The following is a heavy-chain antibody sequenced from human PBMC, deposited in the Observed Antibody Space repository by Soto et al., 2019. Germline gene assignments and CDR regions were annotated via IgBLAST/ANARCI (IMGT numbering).Heavy chain of an antibody. Sequence: ASVKISCKASGYTFTSYGIRWVRQAPGQGLEWMGWISAYNGNTNYAQKLQGRVTMTTDTSTSTAYMELRSLRSDDTAVYYCSRVVFRGVIIYYFDYWGQGTLVTVSS. V-gene: IGHV1-18*01. J-gene: IGHJ4*02. D-gene: IGHD3-10*01. CDR2: ISAYNGNT. CDR1: GYTFTSYG. CDR3: SRVVFRGVIIYYFDY.